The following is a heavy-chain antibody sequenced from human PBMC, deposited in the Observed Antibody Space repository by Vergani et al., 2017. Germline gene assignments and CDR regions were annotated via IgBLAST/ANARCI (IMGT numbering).Heavy chain of an antibody. J-gene: IGHJ6*03. CDR1: GYTFTGYY. V-gene: IGHV1-2*02. Sequence: QVQLVQSGAEVKKPGASVKVSCKASGYTFTGYYMHWVRQAPGQGLECMGWINPDSGGTRYAQKFQGRVTLTRDTSISTAYMELSRLRSDDTAVYYCARGTVVVTATPEYYYMDVWGKGTTVTVSS. CDR3: ARGTVVVTATPEYYYMDV. CDR2: INPDSGGT. D-gene: IGHD2-15*01.